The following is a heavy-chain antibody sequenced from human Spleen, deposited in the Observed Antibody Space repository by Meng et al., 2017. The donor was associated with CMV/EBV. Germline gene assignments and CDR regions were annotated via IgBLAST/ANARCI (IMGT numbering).Heavy chain of an antibody. V-gene: IGHV3-21*01. CDR2: ISSSSTYI. Sequence: GESLKISCASSRFTFSSYNMNWVRQAPGKGLEWVSSISSSSTYIYYADSVKGRFTISRDNAKDSLYLQMNSLRVEDTAVYYCASGGLGCSTAGCYNAPHDYWGQGTLVTVSS. D-gene: IGHD2-2*01. CDR1: RFTFSSYN. CDR3: ASGGLGCSTAGCYNAPHDY. J-gene: IGHJ4*02.